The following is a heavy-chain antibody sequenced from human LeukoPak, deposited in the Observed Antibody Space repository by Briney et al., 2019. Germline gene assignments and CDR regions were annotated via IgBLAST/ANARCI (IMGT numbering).Heavy chain of an antibody. CDR2: ISGSGGST. V-gene: IGHV3-23*01. D-gene: IGHD1-26*01. Sequence: GGSLRLSCAASGFTFSSYAMSWVRQAPGKGLEWVSAISGSGGSTYYADSVKGRFTISRDNAKNSLYLQMNSLRAEDTALYYCAKDSGATTGSIIWGQGSLVTVSS. CDR3: AKDSGATTGSII. J-gene: IGHJ4*02. CDR1: GFTFSSYA.